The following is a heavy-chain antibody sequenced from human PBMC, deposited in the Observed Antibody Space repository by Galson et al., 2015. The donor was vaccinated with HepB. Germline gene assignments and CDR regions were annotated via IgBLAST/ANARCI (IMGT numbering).Heavy chain of an antibody. CDR3: ARDSPGYGDYAFDY. J-gene: IGHJ4*02. CDR2: INSDGSSK. D-gene: IGHD4-17*01. CDR1: GFTFSDSW. V-gene: IGHV3-74*01. Sequence: SLRLSCAASGFTFSDSWMHWVRQAPGKGLMWVSRINSDGSSKTYADSVKGRFTISRDNAKNTLFLQMNSLRAEDTAVYYCARDSPGYGDYAFDYWGQGSLVTVSS.